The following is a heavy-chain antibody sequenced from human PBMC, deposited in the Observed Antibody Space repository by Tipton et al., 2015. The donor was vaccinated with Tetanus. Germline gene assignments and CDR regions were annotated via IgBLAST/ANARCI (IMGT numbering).Heavy chain of an antibody. CDR3: ARGRERCRGTNCHRATDY. CDR2: IGHEGTPK. CDR1: GFSITDSG. Sequence: GSLRLSCAASGFSITDSGLHWVRQAPGLRLEWLAFIGHEGTPKLYAGSAKGRFTISRDNSKNTLSLQMIGLRAEDTAIYYCARGRERCRGTNCHRATDYWGQGTLVTVSS. D-gene: IGHD2-2*01. J-gene: IGHJ4*02. V-gene: IGHV3-30*02.